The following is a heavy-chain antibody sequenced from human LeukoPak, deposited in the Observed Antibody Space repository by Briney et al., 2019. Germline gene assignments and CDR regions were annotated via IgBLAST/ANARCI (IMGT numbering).Heavy chain of an antibody. V-gene: IGHV3-53*01. Sequence: QPGGSLRLSCAASGFIVSSNYMSWVRQAPGKGLEWVSVIYSGGSTYYADSVKGRFTISRDNSKNTLYLQMNSLRAEDTAAYYCARSPWGITMIAEAWGQGTLVTVSS. CDR2: IYSGGST. J-gene: IGHJ5*02. D-gene: IGHD3-22*01. CDR1: GFIVSSNY. CDR3: ARSPWGITMIAEA.